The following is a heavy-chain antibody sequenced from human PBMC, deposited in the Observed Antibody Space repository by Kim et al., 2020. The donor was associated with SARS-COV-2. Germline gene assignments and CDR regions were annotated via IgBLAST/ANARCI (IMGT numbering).Heavy chain of an antibody. CDR3: VKGRFPPSSYYYDILTGYLDY. J-gene: IGHJ4*02. CDR2: ISSNGGST. Sequence: GGSLRLSCSASGFTFSSYAMHWVRQAPGKGLEYVSAISSNGGSTYYADSVKGRFTISRDNSKNTLYLQMSSLRAEDTAVYYCVKGRFPPSSYYYDILTGYLDYWGQGTLVTVSS. CDR1: GFTFSSYA. V-gene: IGHV3-64D*06. D-gene: IGHD3-9*01.